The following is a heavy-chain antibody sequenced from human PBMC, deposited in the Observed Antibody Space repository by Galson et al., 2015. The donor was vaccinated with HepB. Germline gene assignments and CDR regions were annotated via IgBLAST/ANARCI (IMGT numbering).Heavy chain of an antibody. CDR1: GYTFTSYD. Sequence: SVKVSCKASGYTFTSYDINWVRQATGQGLEWMGWMNPNSGNTGYAQKFQGRVTMTRNTSISTAYMELSSLRSEDTAVYYCARLHSGYDLRFDPWGQGTLVTVSS. D-gene: IGHD5-12*01. CDR3: ARLHSGYDLRFDP. CDR2: MNPNSGNT. J-gene: IGHJ5*02. V-gene: IGHV1-8*01.